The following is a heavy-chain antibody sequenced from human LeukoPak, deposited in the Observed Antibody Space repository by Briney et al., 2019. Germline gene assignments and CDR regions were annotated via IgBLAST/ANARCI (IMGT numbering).Heavy chain of an antibody. CDR1: GGSISSYY. V-gene: IGHV4-59*01. CDR3: ARGHDTLTGSHNWFDP. J-gene: IGHJ5*02. CDR2: IYYSGST. D-gene: IGHD3-9*01. Sequence: SETLSLTCTVSGGSISSYYWSWIRQPPGKGLEWIGYIYYSGSTNYNPSLKSRVTISVDTSKNQFSLKLSSVTAADTAVYYCARGHDTLTGSHNWFDPWGQGTLVTVSS.